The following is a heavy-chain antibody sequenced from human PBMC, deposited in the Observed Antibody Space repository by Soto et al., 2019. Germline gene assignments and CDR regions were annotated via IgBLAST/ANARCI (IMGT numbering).Heavy chain of an antibody. Sequence: GGSLRLSCAASGFIFSNYGTHCVRQAPAKGLEWVAFSWYDGKDKYYADSVNGRFTISRDNSKDTLYLQMNSLSAEDTAVYYCAGDLEGAATWGYRLDYWGQGTMVTVSS. CDR2: SWYDGKDK. CDR1: GFIFSNYG. J-gene: IGHJ4*02. V-gene: IGHV3-33*01. CDR3: AGDLEGAATWGYRLDY. D-gene: IGHD2-15*01.